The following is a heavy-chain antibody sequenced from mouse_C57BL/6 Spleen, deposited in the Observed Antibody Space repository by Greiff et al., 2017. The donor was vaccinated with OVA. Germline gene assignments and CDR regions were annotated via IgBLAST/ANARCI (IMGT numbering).Heavy chain of an antibody. Sequence: QVQLQQSGAELMKPGASVKLSCKATGYTFTGYWIEWVKQRPGHGLEWIGEILPGSGCTNYNEKFKGKATLTADTSSNTAYMQLSSLTTEDSAIYYCARDYCGSSRGYFDVWGTGTTVTVSS. CDR3: ARDYCGSSRGYFDV. D-gene: IGHD1-1*01. J-gene: IGHJ1*03. V-gene: IGHV1-9*01. CDR1: GYTFTGYW. CDR2: ILPGSGCT.